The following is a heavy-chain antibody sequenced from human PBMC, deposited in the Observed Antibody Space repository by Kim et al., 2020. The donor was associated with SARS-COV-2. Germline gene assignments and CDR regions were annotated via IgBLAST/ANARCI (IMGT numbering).Heavy chain of an antibody. CDR3: ARTAYCGGDCYSNFDY. V-gene: IGHV5-10-1*01. Sequence: GESLKISCKGSGYSFTSYWISWVRQMPGKGLEWMGRIDPSDSYTNYSPSFQGHVTISADKSISTAYLQWSSLKASDNAMYYCARTAYCGGDCYSNFDYWGQGTLVTVSS. CDR2: IDPSDSYT. D-gene: IGHD2-21*02. J-gene: IGHJ4*02. CDR1: GYSFTSYW.